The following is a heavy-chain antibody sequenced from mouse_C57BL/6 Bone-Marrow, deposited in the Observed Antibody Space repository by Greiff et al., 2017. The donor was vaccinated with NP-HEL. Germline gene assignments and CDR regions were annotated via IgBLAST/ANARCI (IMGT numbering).Heavy chain of an antibody. CDR1: GFNIKDDY. Sequence: VQLQQSGAELVRPGASVKLSCTASGFNIKDDYMHWVKQRPEQGLEWIGWIDPENGDTEYASKFQGKATITADTSSNTAYLQLSSLTSEDTAVYYCTTDYGSSYEGFAYWGQGTLVTVSA. J-gene: IGHJ3*01. CDR3: TTDYGSSYEGFAY. D-gene: IGHD1-1*01. V-gene: IGHV14-4*01. CDR2: IDPENGDT.